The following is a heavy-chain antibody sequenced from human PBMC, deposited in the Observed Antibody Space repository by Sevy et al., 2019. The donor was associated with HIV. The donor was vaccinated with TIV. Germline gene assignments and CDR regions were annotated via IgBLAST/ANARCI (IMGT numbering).Heavy chain of an antibody. D-gene: IGHD6-6*01. CDR1: GFTFSSYA. V-gene: IGHV3-23*01. CDR2: ISGSGGST. CDR3: AKGSQYSSSFDAFDI. Sequence: GGSLRLSCAASGFTFSSYAMSWVRQAPGKGLEWVSAISGSGGSTYYADPVKGRFTISRDNSKNTLYLQMNSLRAEDTAVYYCAKGSQYSSSFDAFDIWGQGTMVTVSS. J-gene: IGHJ3*02.